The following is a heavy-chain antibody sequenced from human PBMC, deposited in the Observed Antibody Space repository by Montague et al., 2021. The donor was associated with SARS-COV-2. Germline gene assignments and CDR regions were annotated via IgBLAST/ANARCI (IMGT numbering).Heavy chain of an antibody. V-gene: IGHV3-21*01. D-gene: IGHD3-3*01. CDR1: GFTFSSYC. Sequence: SRRLSCAASGFTFSSYCMHWVRQAPGKGLEWVSSISSSSSYIYYADSVKGRFTISRDNAKNSLHLQMNSLRAEDTAVYYCARDLRITFFGMGIIPGIFDYWGQGTLVTVSS. CDR2: ISSSSSYI. J-gene: IGHJ4*02. CDR3: ARDLRITFFGMGIIPGIFDY.